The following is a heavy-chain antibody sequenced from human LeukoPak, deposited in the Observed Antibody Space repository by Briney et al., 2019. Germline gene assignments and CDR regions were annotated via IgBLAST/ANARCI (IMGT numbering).Heavy chain of an antibody. Sequence: PSQTLSLTCTVSGGSISSGSYYWSWIRQPAGKGLEWIGRIYTSGSTNYNPSLKSRVTISVDTSKNQFSLKLSSVTAADTAVYYCARDPSYYYGSGSYPIWGQGTMVTVSS. CDR3: ARDPSYYYGSGSYPI. CDR1: GGSISSGSYY. D-gene: IGHD3-10*01. V-gene: IGHV4-61*02. CDR2: IYTSGST. J-gene: IGHJ3*02.